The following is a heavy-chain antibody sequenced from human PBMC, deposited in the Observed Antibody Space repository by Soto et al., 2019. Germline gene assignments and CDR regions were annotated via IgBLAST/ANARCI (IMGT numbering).Heavy chain of an antibody. D-gene: IGHD3-9*01. CDR2: INHSGST. Sequence: SETLSLTCAVYGGSFSGYYWSWIRQPPGKGLEWIGEINHSGSTNYNPSLKSRVTISVDTSKNQFSLKMSSVTAADTAAYYCAYFDWLPYWGQGTLVTVSS. J-gene: IGHJ4*02. CDR3: AYFDWLPY. V-gene: IGHV4-34*01. CDR1: GGSFSGYY.